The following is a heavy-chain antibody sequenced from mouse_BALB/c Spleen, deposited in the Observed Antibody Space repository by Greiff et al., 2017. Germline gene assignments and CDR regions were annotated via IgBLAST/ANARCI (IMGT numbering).Heavy chain of an antibody. CDR3: ARENYGSLYAMDY. CDR2: IYPGDGDT. CDR1: GYTFTSYW. J-gene: IGHJ4*01. Sequence: VQLQESGAELARPGASVKLSCKASGYTFTSYWMQWVKQRPGQGLEWIGAIYPGDGDTRYTQKFKGKATLTADKSSSTAYMQLSSLASEDSAVYYCARENYGSLYAMDYWGQGTSVTVSS. D-gene: IGHD1-1*01. V-gene: IGHV1-87*01.